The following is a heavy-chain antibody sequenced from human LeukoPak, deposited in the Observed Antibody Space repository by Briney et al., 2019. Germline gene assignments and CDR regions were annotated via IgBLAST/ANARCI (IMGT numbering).Heavy chain of an antibody. CDR3: ARGSSSSAAYNWFDP. CDR1: GYTFTSYY. CDR2: INPSGGST. J-gene: IGHJ5*02. V-gene: IGHV1-46*01. D-gene: IGHD6-6*01. Sequence: ASVRVSCKASGYTFTSYYMHWVRQAPGRGLEWMGIINPSGGSTSYAQKFQGRVTITRNTSISTAYMELSSLRSEDTAVYYCARGSSSSAAYNWFDPWGQGTLVTVSS.